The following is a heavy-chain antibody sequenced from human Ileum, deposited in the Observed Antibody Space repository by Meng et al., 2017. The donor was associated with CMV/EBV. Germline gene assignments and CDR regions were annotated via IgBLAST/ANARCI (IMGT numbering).Heavy chain of an antibody. CDR3: ASARWDF. D-gene: IGHD4-23*01. Sequence: GSLRLSCGVYGASFSANYWSWVRQPPNKGLEWVGEINHSGYSNYNPSLASRLTISVDTSKNQFSLNLRSVTAADTAVYYCASARWDFWGQGTLVTFPS. V-gene: IGHV4-34*01. CDR1: GASFSANY. J-gene: IGHJ4*02. CDR2: INHSGYS.